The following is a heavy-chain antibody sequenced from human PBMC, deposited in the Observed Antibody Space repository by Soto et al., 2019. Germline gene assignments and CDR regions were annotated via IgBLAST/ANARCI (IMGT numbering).Heavy chain of an antibody. Sequence: SETLSLTCTVSGGSISSYYCSWIRQPPGKGLEWIGYIYYSGSTNYNPSLKNRVTISVDTSKNQFSLKLSSVTAADTAVYYCARGSFDYYYYYMDVWDKGTTVTVSS. CDR1: GGSISSYY. CDR2: IYYSGST. J-gene: IGHJ6*03. V-gene: IGHV4-59*01. CDR3: ARGSFDYYYYYMDV.